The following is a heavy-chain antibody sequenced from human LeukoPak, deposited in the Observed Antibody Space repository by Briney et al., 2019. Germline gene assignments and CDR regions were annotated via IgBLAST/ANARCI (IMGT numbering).Heavy chain of an antibody. CDR2: IYSSGST. D-gene: IGHD6-6*01. V-gene: IGHV4-59*08. Sequence: PSETLSLAYIVSGGSISGYYWTWIRQPPGKGLEWIGYIYSSGSTNYNPSLKSRVTISVDTSKNQFSLRLSSVTAADTAVYYCARHRYTSSSSYFDFWGQGTLVTVSS. J-gene: IGHJ4*02. CDR3: ARHRYTSSSSYFDF. CDR1: GGSISGYY.